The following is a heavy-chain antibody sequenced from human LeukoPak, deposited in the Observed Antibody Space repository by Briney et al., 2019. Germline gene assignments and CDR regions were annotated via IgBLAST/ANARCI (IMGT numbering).Heavy chain of an antibody. CDR3: ARARSWYYFDY. Sequence: SETLSLTCTVSGGSISSYYWSWIRQPPGKGLEWIGYIYYSGSTNYNPSLKSQVTISVDTSKNQFSLKLSSVTAADTAVYYCARARSWYYFDYWGQGTLVTVSS. V-gene: IGHV4-59*01. CDR2: IYYSGST. CDR1: GGSISSYY. D-gene: IGHD6-13*01. J-gene: IGHJ4*02.